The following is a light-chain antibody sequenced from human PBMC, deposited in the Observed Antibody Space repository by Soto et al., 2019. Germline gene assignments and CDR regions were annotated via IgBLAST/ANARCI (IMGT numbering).Light chain of an antibody. J-gene: IGLJ3*02. V-gene: IGLV2-8*01. CDR3: SSYAASNNFYFV. CDR1: SSDVGGYNY. Sequence: QSALTQPPSASGSPGQSVTISCTGTSSDVGGYNYVSWYQQYPGRAPKLMIYEVTNRPSGVPDRFSGSKSGNTASLTVSGRQAEDEADYYCSSYAASNNFYFVFGGGTKLTVL. CDR2: EVT.